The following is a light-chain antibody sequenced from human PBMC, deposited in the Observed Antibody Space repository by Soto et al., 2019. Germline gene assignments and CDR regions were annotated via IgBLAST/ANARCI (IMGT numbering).Light chain of an antibody. CDR2: GAS. CDR1: QSVSSN. V-gene: IGKV3-15*01. CDR3: QQYNNWPRT. J-gene: IGKJ1*01. Sequence: EIVMTQSPATLSVSPGERATLSCRASQSVSSNLAWYQQKPGQAPRLLIYGASTRATGIPARFSGSGSGTELTLNISSLQSEEFAVYYCQQYNNWPRTFGQGTKVEIK.